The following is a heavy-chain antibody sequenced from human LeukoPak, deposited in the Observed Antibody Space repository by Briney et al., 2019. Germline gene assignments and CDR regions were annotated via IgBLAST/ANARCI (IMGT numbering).Heavy chain of an antibody. CDR1: GGSISSSY. CDR2: IYYSGST. CDR3: ARGHRKFKVVVAFNDHRSNWFDP. V-gene: IGHV4-59*01. J-gene: IGHJ5*02. Sequence: KPSETLSLTCTVYGGSISSSYWSWIRQCPGKGLEWIGYIYYSGSTNYNPSLKSRVTISVDTSKNQFSLKLSSVTAADTAVYFCARGHRKFKVVVAFNDHRSNWFDPWGQGTLVTVSS. D-gene: IGHD2-15*01.